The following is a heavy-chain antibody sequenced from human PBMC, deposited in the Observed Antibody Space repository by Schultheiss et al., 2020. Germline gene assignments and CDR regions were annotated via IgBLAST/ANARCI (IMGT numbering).Heavy chain of an antibody. J-gene: IGHJ4*02. CDR2: IYHSGST. D-gene: IGHD6-13*01. Sequence: SATLSLTCTVSGGSISSSSYYWGWIRQPPGKGLEWIGSIYHSGSTYYNPSLKSRVTISVDTSKKQFSLKLSSVTAADTAVYYCARHSSSWYYCFDYWGQGTLVTVAS. V-gene: IGHV4-39*07. CDR3: ARHSSSWYYCFDY. CDR1: GGSISSSSYY.